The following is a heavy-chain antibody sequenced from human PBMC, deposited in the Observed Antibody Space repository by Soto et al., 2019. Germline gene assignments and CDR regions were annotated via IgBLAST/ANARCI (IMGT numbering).Heavy chain of an antibody. CDR2: INTDGGSS. CDR1: GFTFCGHW. Sequence: PGGSLRLSCAASGFTFCGHWMHWVRQVPGKGLEWVSRINTDGGSSAYADSVKGRFTISRDNAKNTLYLQMKGLRAEDTAVYYCAREAGYCSRTSCYRRAFDTWGQGTTVTVSS. CDR3: AREAGYCSRTSCYRRAFDT. D-gene: IGHD2-2*01. V-gene: IGHV3-74*03. J-gene: IGHJ3*02.